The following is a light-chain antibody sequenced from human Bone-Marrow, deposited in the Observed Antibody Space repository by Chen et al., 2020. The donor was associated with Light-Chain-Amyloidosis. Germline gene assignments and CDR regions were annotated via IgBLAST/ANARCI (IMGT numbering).Light chain of an antibody. CDR2: AAS. J-gene: IGKJ4*01. CDR3: QQLNSYPLIT. Sequence: DIQLTQSPSFLSASVGDRVTITCRASQGITSYLAWYQQKPGKAPKLLIYAASTLQSGVPSRFSGSGSGTEFTLKISSLQPEDFATYYCQQLNSYPLITFGGGTKVEIK. V-gene: IGKV1-9*01. CDR1: QGITSY.